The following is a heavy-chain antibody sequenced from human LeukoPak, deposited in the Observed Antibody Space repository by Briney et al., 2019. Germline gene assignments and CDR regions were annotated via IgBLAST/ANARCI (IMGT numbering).Heavy chain of an antibody. V-gene: IGHV1-18*01. CDR2: ISGNNDNP. CDR1: GYTFSNFG. J-gene: IGHJ4*02. D-gene: IGHD2-2*01. CDR3: ARDGTSTDDH. Sequence: ASVKVSCKASGYTFSNFGINWVRQAPGQGLEWMGWISGNNDNPNYGQKFQGRFTVTTDSSTNTAYMELRDLRFDDTAVYYCARDGTSTDDHWGQGTLVTVSS.